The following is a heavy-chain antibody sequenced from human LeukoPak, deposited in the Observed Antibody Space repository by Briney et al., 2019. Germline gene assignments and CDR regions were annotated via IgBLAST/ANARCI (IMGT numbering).Heavy chain of an antibody. V-gene: IGHV1-18*01. J-gene: IGHJ5*02. CDR3: ASTKSYNWGNWFDP. D-gene: IGHD1-20*01. CDR2: ISAYNGNT. CDR1: GYTFRQYG. Sequence: ASVKVSCKASGYTFRQYGISWVRQAPGQGLEWMGWISAYNGNTNYAQKLQGRVTMTTDTSTSTAYMELRSLRSDDTAVYYCASTKSYNWGNWFDPWGQGTLVTVSS.